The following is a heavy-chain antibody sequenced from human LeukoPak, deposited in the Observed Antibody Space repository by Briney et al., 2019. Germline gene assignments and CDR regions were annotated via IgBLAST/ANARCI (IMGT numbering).Heavy chain of an antibody. J-gene: IGHJ3*02. D-gene: IGHD4-17*01. V-gene: IGHV3-23*01. CDR2: ISGSGGST. CDR1: GFIFSSYA. CDR3: ARGDYGDYEDAFDI. Sequence: GGSLRLPCAASGFIFSSYAMSWVRQAPGKGLEWVSAISGSGGSTYYADSVKGRFTISRDNSKNTLYLQMNSLRAEDTAVYYCARGDYGDYEDAFDIWGQGTMVTVSS.